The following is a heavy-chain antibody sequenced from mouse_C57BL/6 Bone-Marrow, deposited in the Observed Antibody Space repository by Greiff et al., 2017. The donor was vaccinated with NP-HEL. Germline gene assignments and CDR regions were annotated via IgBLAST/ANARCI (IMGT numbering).Heavy chain of an antibody. J-gene: IGHJ4*01. CDR3: ARHRWLLPLMDY. CDR2: FYPGSGSI. V-gene: IGHV1-62-2*01. D-gene: IGHD2-3*01. Sequence: QVQLKESGAELVKPGASVKLSCKASGYTFTEYTIHWVKQRSGQGLEWIGWFYPGSGSIKYNEKFKDKATLTADKSSSTVYMELSRLPSEDSAVYFCARHRWLLPLMDYWGQGTSVTVSS. CDR1: GYTFTEYT.